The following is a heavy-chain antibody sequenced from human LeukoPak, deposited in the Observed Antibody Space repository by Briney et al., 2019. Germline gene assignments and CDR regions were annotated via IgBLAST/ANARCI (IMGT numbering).Heavy chain of an antibody. Sequence: SETLSLTCNVSGGSISSYYWTWVREPAGSGLEWIGRINTKGDINYNPSLKSRVTMSVDTSKHLFSVKMTSLTAPDTAVYYCAREGLDLWSGYLQDWGRGTLVTVSS. CDR3: AREGLDLWSGYLQD. CDR1: GGSISSYY. J-gene: IGHJ4*02. CDR2: INTKGDI. D-gene: IGHD3-3*01. V-gene: IGHV4-4*07.